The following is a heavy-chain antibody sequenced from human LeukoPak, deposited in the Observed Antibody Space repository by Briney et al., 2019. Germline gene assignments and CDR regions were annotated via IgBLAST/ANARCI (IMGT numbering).Heavy chain of an antibody. CDR1: GYTFTSYG. Sequence: ASVKVSCKASGYTFTSYGISWVRQAPGQGLEWMGWISAYNGNTNNAQKLQGRVTMTTDTSASTAYMELRSLRSDDTAVYYCARYMGSGSGGSPSGPWGQGTLVTVSS. D-gene: IGHD2-15*01. CDR3: ARYMGSGSGGSPSGP. V-gene: IGHV1-18*04. CDR2: ISAYNGNT. J-gene: IGHJ5*02.